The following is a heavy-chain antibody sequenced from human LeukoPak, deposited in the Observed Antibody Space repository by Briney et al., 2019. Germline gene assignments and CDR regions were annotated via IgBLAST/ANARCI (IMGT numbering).Heavy chain of an antibody. Sequence: SETLSLTCTVSGGSISSYYWSWIRQPPGKGLEWIGYIYYSGSTNYNPSLKSRVTISVDTSKNQFSLKLSSLTAADTAVYYCARGPNIVVVTASYWYFDLWGRGTLVPVSS. D-gene: IGHD2-21*02. CDR1: GGSISSYY. V-gene: IGHV4-59*01. CDR2: IYYSGST. J-gene: IGHJ2*01. CDR3: ARGPNIVVVTASYWYFDL.